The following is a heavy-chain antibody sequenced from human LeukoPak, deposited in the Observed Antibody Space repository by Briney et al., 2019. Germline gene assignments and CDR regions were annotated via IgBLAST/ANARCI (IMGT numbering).Heavy chain of an antibody. CDR3: ARDLDYGMDV. Sequence: SETLSLTCTVSGGSISSSSYYWGWIRQPPGKGLEWIGSIYYSGSTYYNPSLKSRVTISVDTSKNQFSLKLSSVTAADTAVYYCARDLDYGMDVWGQGTTVTVSS. CDR1: GGSISSSSYY. V-gene: IGHV4-39*07. J-gene: IGHJ6*02. CDR2: IYYSGST.